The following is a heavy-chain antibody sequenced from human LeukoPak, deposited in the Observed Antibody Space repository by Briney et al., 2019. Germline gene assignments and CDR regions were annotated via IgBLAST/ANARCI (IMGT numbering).Heavy chain of an antibody. V-gene: IGHV4-34*01. Sequence: PSETLSLTCAVYGGSFSGYDWSWIRQPPGKGLEWVGEINHNGSTNYNPSLKSRVTISVDSSKTQFSLKLSSVTGADTAVYYCARGKMSYDFWSGYARGGFAYWGQGTLVTVSP. CDR3: ARGKMSYDFWSGYARGGFAY. CDR2: INHNGST. D-gene: IGHD3-3*01. J-gene: IGHJ4*02. CDR1: GGSFSGYD.